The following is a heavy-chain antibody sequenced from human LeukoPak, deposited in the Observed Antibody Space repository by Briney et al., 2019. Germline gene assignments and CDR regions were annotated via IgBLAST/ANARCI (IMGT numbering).Heavy chain of an antibody. CDR1: GYSISSGYY. CDR3: ARQLVPARSNWFDP. CDR2: IYHSGST. D-gene: IGHD6-13*01. V-gene: IGHV4-38-2*01. J-gene: IGHJ5*02. Sequence: SQTLSLTRAVSGYSISSGYYWGWIRQPPGKGLEWIGSIYHSGSTYYNPSLKSRVTTSVDTSKNQFSLKLSSVTAADTAVYYCARQLVPARSNWFDPWGQGTLVTVSS.